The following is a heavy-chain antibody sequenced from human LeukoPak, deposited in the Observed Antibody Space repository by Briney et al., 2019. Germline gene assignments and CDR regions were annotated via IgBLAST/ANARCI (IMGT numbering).Heavy chain of an antibody. V-gene: IGHV4-30-2*01. D-gene: IGHD6-19*01. CDR1: GGSISSGGYY. CDR3: ARDSSDSGWTT. J-gene: IGHJ5*02. Sequence: SGTLSLTCTVSGGSISSGGYYWSWIRQPPGKGLEWIGYIYHSGTTYYNPSLKSRVTISVDRSKNQFSLKLSSVTAADTAVYYCARDSSDSGWTTWGQGTLVTVSS. CDR2: IYHSGTT.